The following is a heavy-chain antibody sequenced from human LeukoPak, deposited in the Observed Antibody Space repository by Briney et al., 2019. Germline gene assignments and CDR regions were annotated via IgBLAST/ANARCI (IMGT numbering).Heavy chain of an antibody. CDR3: AALGGGS. Sequence: SQTLSLTCTVSGCSISSGSSYLIWIRHPAGKGLEWIGRIYRSGSTNYNPSLKSRVTILLDTSKNQFSLKLTSVYAADTAVYYCAALGGGSWGQGTLVTVSS. V-gene: IGHV4-61*02. CDR1: GCSISSGSSY. J-gene: IGHJ5*02. CDR2: IYRSGST. D-gene: IGHD3-10*01.